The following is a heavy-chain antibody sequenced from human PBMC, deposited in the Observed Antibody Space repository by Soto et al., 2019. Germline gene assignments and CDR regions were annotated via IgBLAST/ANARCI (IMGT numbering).Heavy chain of an antibody. CDR3: ARGRIIAARSVSTRYYGMHV. Sequence: GASVKVSCKASGYTFTGYYMHWVRQAPGQGLEWMGWINPNSGGTNYAQKFQGWVTMTRDTSISTAYMELSRLRSDDTAVYYCARGRIIAARSVSTRYYGMHVWGKGTTVTVS. J-gene: IGHJ6*04. CDR1: GYTFTGYY. CDR2: INPNSGGT. V-gene: IGHV1-2*04. D-gene: IGHD6-6*01.